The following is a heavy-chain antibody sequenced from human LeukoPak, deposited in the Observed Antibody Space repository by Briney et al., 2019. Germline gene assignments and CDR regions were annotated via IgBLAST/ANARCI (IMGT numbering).Heavy chain of an antibody. V-gene: IGHV5-51*01. CDR3: ARGGHCRSISCYGCFDP. Sequence: GESLKISCKGSGYSFTSYWIGWVLQMPGKGLEWMGIIYPGDSDTRYSPSFQGQVTISAGKSISTAYLQWSSLKASDTAMYYCARGGHCRSISCYGCFDPWGQGTLVTVSS. J-gene: IGHJ5*02. D-gene: IGHD2-2*01. CDR2: IYPGDSDT. CDR1: GYSFTSYW.